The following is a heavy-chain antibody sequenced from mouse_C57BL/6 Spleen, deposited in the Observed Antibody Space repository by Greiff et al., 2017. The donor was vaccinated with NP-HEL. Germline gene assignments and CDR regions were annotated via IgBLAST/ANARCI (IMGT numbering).Heavy chain of an antibody. J-gene: IGHJ4*01. CDR2: IWSGGST. D-gene: IGHD2-4*01. CDR1: GFSLTSYG. Sequence: VHLVESGPGLVQPSQSLSITCTVSGFSLTSYGVHWVRQSPGKGLEWLGVIWSGGSTDYNAAFISRLSISKDNSKSQVFFKMNSLQADDTAIYYCARIYYDYDEAYAMDYWGQGTSVTVSS. V-gene: IGHV2-2*01. CDR3: ARIYYDYDEAYAMDY.